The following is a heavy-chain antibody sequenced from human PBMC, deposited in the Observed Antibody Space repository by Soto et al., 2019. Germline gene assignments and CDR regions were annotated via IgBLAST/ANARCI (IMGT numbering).Heavy chain of an antibody. D-gene: IGHD5-18*01. CDR2: IYYSGST. CDR3: ASCARDDTAMPNYYYYGMDV. Sequence: SETLSLTCTVSGGSISSSSYYWGWIRQPPGKGLEWIGSIYYSGSTYYNPSLKSRVTISVDTSKNQFSLKLSSVTAADTAVYYCASCARDDTAMPNYYYYGMDVWGQGTTVTVSS. J-gene: IGHJ6*02. V-gene: IGHV4-39*01. CDR1: GGSISSSSYY.